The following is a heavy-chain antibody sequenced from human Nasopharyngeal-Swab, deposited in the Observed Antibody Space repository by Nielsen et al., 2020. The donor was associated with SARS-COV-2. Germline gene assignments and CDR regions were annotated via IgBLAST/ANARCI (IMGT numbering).Heavy chain of an antibody. CDR1: GFSVGTNY. V-gene: IGHV3-23*01. CDR3: AKDAASSSSHYYGMDV. CDR2: ISGSGGST. Sequence: GSLKISCAASGFSVGTNYMSWVRQAPGKGLEWVSAISGSGGSTYYADSVKGRFTISRDNSKDTLYLQMNSLRAEDTAVYYCAKDAASSSSHYYGMDVWGQGTTVTVSS. J-gene: IGHJ6*02. D-gene: IGHD6-6*01.